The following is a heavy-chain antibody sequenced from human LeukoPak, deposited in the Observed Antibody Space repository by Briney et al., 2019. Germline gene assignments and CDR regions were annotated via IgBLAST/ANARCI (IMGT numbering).Heavy chain of an antibody. D-gene: IGHD5-12*01. J-gene: IGHJ5*02. CDR1: GGSISSSSYY. V-gene: IGHV4-39*02. Sequence: SETLSLTCTVSGGSISSSSYYWGWIRQPPGKGLEWIGTIYYSGSTYYNPSLKSRVTISVDTSQNQFSLRLGSVTAADTAVYYCARDVDIVATVWFDPWCQGTLVTVSS. CDR2: IYYSGST. CDR3: ARDVDIVATVWFDP.